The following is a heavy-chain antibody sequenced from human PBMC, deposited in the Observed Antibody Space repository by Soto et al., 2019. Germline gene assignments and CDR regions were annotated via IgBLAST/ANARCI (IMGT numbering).Heavy chain of an antibody. CDR1: GFTFSSYE. CDR2: ISSSGSTI. CDR3: ARASKPYYDFWSGYYMEPEYYYGMDV. V-gene: IGHV3-48*03. D-gene: IGHD3-3*01. J-gene: IGHJ6*02. Sequence: PGGSLRLSCAASGFTFSSYEMNWVRQAPGKGLEWVSYISSSGSTIYYADSVKGRFTISRDNAKNSLYLQMNSLRAEDTAVYYCARASKPYYDFWSGYYMEPEYYYGMDVWGQGTTVTVSS.